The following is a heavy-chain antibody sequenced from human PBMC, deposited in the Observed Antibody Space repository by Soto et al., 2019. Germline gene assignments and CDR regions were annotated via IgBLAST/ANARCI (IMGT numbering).Heavy chain of an antibody. V-gene: IGHV1-69*13. J-gene: IGHJ5*02. CDR1: GGTFSSYA. D-gene: IGHD2-2*02. CDR2: IIPIFGTA. Sequence: GASVKVSCKASGGTFSSYAISWVRQAPGRGLEWMGGIIPIFGTANYAQKFQGRVTITADESTSTAYMELSSLRSEDTAVYYCAREDCSSTSCYTSSWFDPWGQGTLVTVSS. CDR3: AREDCSSTSCYTSSWFDP.